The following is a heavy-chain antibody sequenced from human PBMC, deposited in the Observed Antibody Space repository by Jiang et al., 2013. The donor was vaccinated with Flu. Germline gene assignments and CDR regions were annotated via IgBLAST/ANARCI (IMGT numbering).Heavy chain of an antibody. D-gene: IGHD2-21*01. CDR2: ITTSSSSI. V-gene: IGHV3-21*06. CDR1: GFTFSRYG. Sequence: VQLVESGGGLVKPGGSLRLSCAASGFTFSRYGMNWVRQAPGKGLEWVSSITTSSSSIYYADSVKGRFIISRDNAKNSLDLQMDSLRAEDTAVYYCARLSRXIVGMGYYFDYWGLGTLVTVSS. CDR3: ARLSRXIVGMGYYFDY. J-gene: IGHJ4*02.